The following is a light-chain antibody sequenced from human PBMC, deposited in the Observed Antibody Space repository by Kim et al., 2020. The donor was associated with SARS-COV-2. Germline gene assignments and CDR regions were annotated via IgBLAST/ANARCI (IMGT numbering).Light chain of an antibody. V-gene: IGKV3-20*01. CDR3: HQYGSAPPLT. J-gene: IGKJ4*01. Sequence: PGERATLSCRASQSVSSNYLAWYQQKLGQAPRLLIYGASSRATGIPDRFSGSGSGTEFTLTISRLEPEDFAVYYCHQYGSAPPLTFAGGTKEDI. CDR2: GAS. CDR1: QSVSSNY.